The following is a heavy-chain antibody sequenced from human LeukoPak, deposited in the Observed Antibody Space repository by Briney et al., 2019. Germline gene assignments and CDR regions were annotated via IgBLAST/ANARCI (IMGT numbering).Heavy chain of an antibody. CDR3: ARDWPYSSWYYTWFDP. D-gene: IGHD6-13*01. CDR1: GYTFTSYG. Sequence: ASVKVFCKASGYTFTSYGISWVRQAPGQGLEWMGWISAYNGNTNYAQKLQGRVTMTTDTSTSTAYMELRSLRSDDTAVYYCARDWPYSSWYYTWFDPWGQGTLVTVSS. CDR2: ISAYNGNT. J-gene: IGHJ5*02. V-gene: IGHV1-18*01.